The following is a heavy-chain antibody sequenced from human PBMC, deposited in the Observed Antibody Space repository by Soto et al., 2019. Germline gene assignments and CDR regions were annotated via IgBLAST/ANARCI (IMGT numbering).Heavy chain of an antibody. V-gene: IGHV3-21*01. J-gene: IGHJ5*02. CDR3: TRDASRDSSARGWFDP. CDR1: GFTFRGFT. Sequence: GGSLRLSCAASGFTFRGFTMNWVRHAPGKGLEWVSTISSNSAYIYYTDALRGRFTISRDNAKNSLHLQMNSLRAEDTAVYYCTRDASRDSSARGWFDPWGPGTLVTVSS. D-gene: IGHD6-13*01. CDR2: ISSNSAYI.